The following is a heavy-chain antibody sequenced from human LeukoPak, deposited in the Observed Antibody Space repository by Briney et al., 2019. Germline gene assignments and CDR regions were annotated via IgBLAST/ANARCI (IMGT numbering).Heavy chain of an antibody. CDR2: ISYSGGV. CDR3: ARVHYSSGSLSSWFDP. Sequence: SETLSLTCTVSSDSISDYYWGWIRQPPGKGLEWIGYISYSGGVTYNPSLKPPVTISLDTSRTQFSLKLSSVTAADTAIYYCARVHYSSGSLSSWFDPWGRGTLVTVSS. D-gene: IGHD3-10*01. V-gene: IGHV4-59*08. CDR1: SDSISDYY. J-gene: IGHJ5*02.